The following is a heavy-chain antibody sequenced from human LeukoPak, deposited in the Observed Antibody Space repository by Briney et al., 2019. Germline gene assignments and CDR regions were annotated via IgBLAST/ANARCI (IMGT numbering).Heavy chain of an antibody. CDR2: IYASGST. D-gene: IGHD3-10*01. V-gene: IGHV4-4*07. J-gene: IGHJ3*02. CDR1: GGSISSRY. CDR3: AKSNGYGLVDI. Sequence: PSETLSLTCIVSGGSISSRYWNWIRQPAGKGLEWIGRIYASGSTKYNPSLKSRVTISVDTSKNQFSLRLSSVTAADTAVYYCAKSNGYGLVDIWGQGAMVTVSS.